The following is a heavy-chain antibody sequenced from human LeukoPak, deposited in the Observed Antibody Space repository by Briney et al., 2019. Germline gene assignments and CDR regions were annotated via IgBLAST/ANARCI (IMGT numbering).Heavy chain of an antibody. CDR3: ARRIRGYFDY. Sequence: SSETLSLTCTVSGGSISRGDYYWSWIRQPPGKGLEWIGYIYYSGSTDYNPSLKSRVTISVDTSKNQFSLKLSSVTAADTAVYYCARRIRGYFDYWGQGTLVTVSS. D-gene: IGHD3-16*01. V-gene: IGHV4-30-4*01. CDR1: GGSISRGDYY. CDR2: IYYSGST. J-gene: IGHJ4*02.